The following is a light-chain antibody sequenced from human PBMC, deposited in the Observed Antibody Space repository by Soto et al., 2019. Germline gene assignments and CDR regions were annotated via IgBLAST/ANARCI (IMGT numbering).Light chain of an antibody. V-gene: IGKV3-20*01. CDR1: QSVSSSY. CDR3: QHYGSSST. Sequence: EIVLTQSPGTLSLSPGERATLSCRASQSVSSSYLAWYQQKPGQAPRLLIYGASSRPTGIPDRFSGSGSGTDFTLTIIRLEPEVFAVYYCQHYGSSSTFRQGTRLENK. J-gene: IGKJ5*01. CDR2: GAS.